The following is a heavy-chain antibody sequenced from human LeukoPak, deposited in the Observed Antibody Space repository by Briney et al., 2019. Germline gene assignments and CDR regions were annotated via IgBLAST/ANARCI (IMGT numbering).Heavy chain of an antibody. Sequence: GGSLRLSCAASGFTFSSYAMHWVRQAPGKGLEWVAVISYDGSNKYYADSVKGRFTISRDNSKITLYLQMNSLRAEDTAVYYCYCLARPNAFDIWGQGTMVTVSS. J-gene: IGHJ3*02. CDR3: YCLARPNAFDI. CDR1: GFTFSSYA. D-gene: IGHD6-6*01. CDR2: ISYDGSNK. V-gene: IGHV3-30-3*01.